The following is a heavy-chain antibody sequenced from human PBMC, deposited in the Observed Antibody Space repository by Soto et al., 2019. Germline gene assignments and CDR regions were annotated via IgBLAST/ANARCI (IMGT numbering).Heavy chain of an antibody. Sequence: GGSLRLSCAASGFTFSGYGMHWVRQAPGKGLEWVAVISYDGSNKYYADSVKGRFTISRDNSKNTLYLQMNSLKAEDTAVYYCARAITFGGVIVYFDYWGQGTLVTVSS. V-gene: IGHV3-30-3*01. CDR1: GFTFSGYG. CDR3: ARAITFGGVIVYFDY. CDR2: ISYDGSNK. D-gene: IGHD3-16*02. J-gene: IGHJ4*02.